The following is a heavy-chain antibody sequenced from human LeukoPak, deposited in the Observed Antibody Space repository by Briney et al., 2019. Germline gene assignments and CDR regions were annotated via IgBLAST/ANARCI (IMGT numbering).Heavy chain of an antibody. Sequence: SVKVSCKASGGTFSSYAISWVRQAPGQGLEWMGRIIPIFGTANYAQKFQGRVTITTDESTSTAYMELSSLRSEDTAVYYCASGYNGYGPFDYWGQGTLVTVSS. CDR2: IIPIFGTA. CDR3: ASGYNGYGPFDY. V-gene: IGHV1-69*05. CDR1: GGTFSSYA. D-gene: IGHD5-12*01. J-gene: IGHJ4*02.